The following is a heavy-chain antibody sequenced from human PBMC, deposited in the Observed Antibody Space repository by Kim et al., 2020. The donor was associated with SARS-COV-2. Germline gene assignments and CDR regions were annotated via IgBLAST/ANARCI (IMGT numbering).Heavy chain of an antibody. Sequence: GGSLRLSCAASGFTFRSYWMGWVRQAPGKGLEWVANIKEDGGAKYYVDSVKGRFTISRDNAKNSVYLQMNSLRAEDTAVYYCARGHYINSWGQGTLVTVSS. CDR3: ARGHYINS. CDR1: GFTFRSYW. J-gene: IGHJ4*02. V-gene: IGHV3-7*03. CDR2: IKEDGGAK.